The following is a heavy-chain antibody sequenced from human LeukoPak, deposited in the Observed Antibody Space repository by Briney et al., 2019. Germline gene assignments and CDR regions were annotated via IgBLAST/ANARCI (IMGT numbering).Heavy chain of an antibody. Sequence: ASVTVSFKASGYTFTIYYLHWVRQAPGQGLEWMGLINPSGGSTSYAQKFQGRVTITRDMSTSTVYMDLSSLRSEDTAVYYCAREETYGIGESFYYMDVWGKGTTVTVSS. V-gene: IGHV1-46*01. J-gene: IGHJ6*03. CDR2: INPSGGST. CDR3: AREETYGIGESFYYMDV. D-gene: IGHD3-10*01. CDR1: GYTFTIYY.